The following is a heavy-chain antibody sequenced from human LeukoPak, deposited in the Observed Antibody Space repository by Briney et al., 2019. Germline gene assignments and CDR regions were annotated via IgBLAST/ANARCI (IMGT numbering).Heavy chain of an antibody. D-gene: IGHD1-26*01. CDR1: GFTFSSYW. J-gene: IGHJ4*02. Sequence: GGSLRLPCAASGFTFSSYWMSWVRQAPGKGLEWVANIKQGGSEKYYVDSVKGRFTISRDNAKNSLYLQMNSLRADDTAVYYCARDRYYSVDYWGQGTLVTVSS. CDR2: IKQGGSEK. V-gene: IGHV3-7*01. CDR3: ARDRYYSVDY.